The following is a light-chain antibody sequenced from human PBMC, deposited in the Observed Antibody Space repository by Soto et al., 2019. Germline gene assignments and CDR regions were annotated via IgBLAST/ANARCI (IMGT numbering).Light chain of an antibody. CDR2: GTS. V-gene: IGKV3-15*01. J-gene: IGKJ1*01. CDR3: QQYDNWPRT. CDR1: QSLSSS. Sequence: KLLTQSPGTLSLSPGERATLFCRASQSLSSSLAWYQQKSGQAPRLIIYGTSRRATGVPVRFSGSGSGTDFTLTISSLQSEDFGVYFCQQYDNWPRTFGQGTKVDTK.